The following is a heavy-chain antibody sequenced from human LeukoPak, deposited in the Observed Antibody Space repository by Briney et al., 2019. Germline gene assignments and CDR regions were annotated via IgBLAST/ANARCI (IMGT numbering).Heavy chain of an antibody. V-gene: IGHV4-38-2*02. CDR3: ARGVTYPTSEVTQTKFDP. CDR2: IYHSGRT. J-gene: IGHJ5*02. CDR1: GYSISSGYY. Sequence: SETLSLTCTVSGYSISSGYYWGWIRQPPGKGLEWIGSIYHSGRTYYNPSLKSRVTISVDTSKNHFSLKLNSVTAADTAVYYCARGVTYPTSEVTQTKFDPWGQGTLVTVSS. D-gene: IGHD5-18*01.